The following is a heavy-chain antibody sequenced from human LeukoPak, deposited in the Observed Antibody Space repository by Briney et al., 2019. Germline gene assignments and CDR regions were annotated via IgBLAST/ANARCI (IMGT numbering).Heavy chain of an antibody. CDR3: ARDRTVTTFGIAYYYGMDV. V-gene: IGHV3-7*01. D-gene: IGHD4-17*01. Sequence: PGGSLRLSCAASGFTFSSYWMSWVRQAPGKGLEWVANIKQVGREKYYVDSVKGRFTISRDNAKNSLYLQMNSLRAEDTAVYYCARDRTVTTFGIAYYYGMDVWGQGTTVTVSS. CDR2: IKQVGREK. CDR1: GFTFSSYW. J-gene: IGHJ6*02.